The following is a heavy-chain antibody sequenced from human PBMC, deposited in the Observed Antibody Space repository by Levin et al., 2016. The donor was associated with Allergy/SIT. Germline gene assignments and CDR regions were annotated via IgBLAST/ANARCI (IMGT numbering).Heavy chain of an antibody. D-gene: IGHD6-13*01. V-gene: IGHV3-21*01. Sequence: VRQAPGKGLEWVSSISSSSSYIYYADSVKGRFTISRDNAKNSLYLQMNSLRAEDTAVYYCARVSGYSSSWYRHTPQYYYYGMDVWGQGTTVTVSS. CDR2: ISSSSSYI. CDR3: ARVSGYSSSWYRHTPQYYYYGMDV. J-gene: IGHJ6*02.